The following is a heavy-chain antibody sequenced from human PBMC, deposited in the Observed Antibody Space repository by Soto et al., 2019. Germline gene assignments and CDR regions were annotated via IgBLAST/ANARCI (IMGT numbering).Heavy chain of an antibody. V-gene: IGHV6-1*01. CDR2: TYYRSKWYN. Sequence: SQTLSLTCAISGDSVSSNSAAWNWIRQSPSRGLEWLGRTYYRSKWYNDYAVSVKSRITINPDTSKNQFSLQLNSVTPEDTAVYYCARDNGWGINWGSAGRFDYWGQGTLVTVSS. CDR1: GDSVSSNSAA. CDR3: ARDNGWGINWGSAGRFDY. D-gene: IGHD3-16*01. J-gene: IGHJ4*02.